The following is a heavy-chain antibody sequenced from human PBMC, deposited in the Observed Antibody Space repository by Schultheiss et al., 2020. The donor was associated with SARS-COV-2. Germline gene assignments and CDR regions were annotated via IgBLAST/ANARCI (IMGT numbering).Heavy chain of an antibody. CDR3: AKDRHYHFWTGHSPSYLDY. J-gene: IGHJ4*02. Sequence: GGSLRLSCEASGFTFDDYAMHWVRQAPGKGLVWVSRMNSVGSSTSYADSVRGRFIISRDDSKNTLLLQMNSLRAEDTAVYYCAKDRHYHFWTGHSPSYLDYWGQGTLVTVSS. CDR1: GFTFDDYA. V-gene: IGHV3-23*01. D-gene: IGHD3-3*01. CDR2: MNSVGSST.